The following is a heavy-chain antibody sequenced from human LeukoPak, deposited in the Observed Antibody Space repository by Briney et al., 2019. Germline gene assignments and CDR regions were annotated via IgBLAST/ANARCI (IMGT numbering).Heavy chain of an antibody. Sequence: GGSLRLSCAASGFTFSNSAMSWVRQAPGKGLEWVSTLSGSGITTYYADSVKGRFTISRDNSKNTLYLQMNSLRAEDTAVYYCAKGIYSSGWSYFDYWGHGTLVTVST. J-gene: IGHJ4*01. CDR1: GFTFSNSA. V-gene: IGHV3-23*01. CDR3: AKGIYSSGWSYFDY. D-gene: IGHD6-19*01. CDR2: LSGSGITT.